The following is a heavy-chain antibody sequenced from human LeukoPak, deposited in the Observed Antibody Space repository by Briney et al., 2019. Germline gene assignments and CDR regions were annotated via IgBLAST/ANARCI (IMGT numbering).Heavy chain of an antibody. CDR1: GYMFTNYH. Sequence: ASVKVSCKASGYMFTNYHMHWVRQAPGQGLEWMGVINTSDGGTIYAQKFQGRVTVTRDTSTSTVYMELSSLRSEDTAVYYCGRDDGYCGGDCYSGVDFWGQGTLVTVSS. V-gene: IGHV1-46*01. CDR2: INTSDGGT. J-gene: IGHJ4*02. D-gene: IGHD2-21*02. CDR3: GRDDGYCGGDCYSGVDF.